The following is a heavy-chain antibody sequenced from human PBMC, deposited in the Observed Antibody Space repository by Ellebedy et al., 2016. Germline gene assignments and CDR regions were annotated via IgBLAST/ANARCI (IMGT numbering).Heavy chain of an antibody. CDR3: ARDGSGSYQRDAFDI. D-gene: IGHD1-26*01. Sequence: GGSLRLSCAASGFTVSTNYMKWVRQAPGKGLEWVSAIFSDGNTYYADSVKGRFTISRDNSKNTLYLQMNSLRAEDTAVYYCARDGSGSYQRDAFDIWGQGTMVTVSS. CDR1: GFTVSTNY. V-gene: IGHV3-53*01. J-gene: IGHJ3*02. CDR2: IFSDGNT.